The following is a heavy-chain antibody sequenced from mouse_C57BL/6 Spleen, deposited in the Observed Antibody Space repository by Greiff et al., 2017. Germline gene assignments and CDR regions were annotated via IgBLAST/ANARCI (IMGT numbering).Heavy chain of an antibody. V-gene: IGHV1-53*01. D-gene: IGHD1-1*01. CDR2: INPSNGGT. Sequence: QVQLQQPGTELVKPGASVKLSCKASGYTFTSYWMYWVKQRPGQGLEWIGNINPSNGGTNYNEKFKSKATLTVDKSSNTAYMQLRSLTSEDSAVYYCARRIYVGSSSYALDDWGQGTSVTVSA. CDR3: ARRIYVGSSSYALDD. J-gene: IGHJ4*01. CDR1: GYTFTSYW.